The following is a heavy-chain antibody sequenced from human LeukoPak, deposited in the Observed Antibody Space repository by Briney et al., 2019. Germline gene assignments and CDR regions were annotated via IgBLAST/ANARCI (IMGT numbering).Heavy chain of an antibody. CDR2: IKSKTDGGTT. CDR1: GFTFSSYE. Sequence: GGSLRLSCAASGFTFSSYEMNWVRQAPGKGLEWVGRIKSKTDGGTTDYAAPVKGRFTISRDDSKNTLYLQMNSLKAEDTAVYYCTTDPQQWLAGWYFDYWGQGTLVTVSS. D-gene: IGHD6-19*01. CDR3: TTDPQQWLAGWYFDY. J-gene: IGHJ4*02. V-gene: IGHV3-15*07.